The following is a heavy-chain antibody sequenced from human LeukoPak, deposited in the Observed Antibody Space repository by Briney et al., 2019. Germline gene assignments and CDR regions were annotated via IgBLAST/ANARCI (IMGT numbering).Heavy chain of an antibody. D-gene: IGHD5-12*01. V-gene: IGHV3-21*01. J-gene: IGHJ3*02. Sequence: GGSLRPSCAASGFTFSSYSMNWVRQAPGKGLEWVSSISSSSSYIYYADSVKGRFTISRDNAKNSLYLQMNSLRAEDTAVYYCARARVRLEVAFDIWGQGTMVTVSS. CDR3: ARARVRLEVAFDI. CDR1: GFTFSSYS. CDR2: ISSSSSYI.